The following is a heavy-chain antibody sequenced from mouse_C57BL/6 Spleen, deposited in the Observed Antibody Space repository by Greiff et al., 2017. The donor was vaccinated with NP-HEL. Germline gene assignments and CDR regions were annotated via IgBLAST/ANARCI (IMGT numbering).Heavy chain of an antibody. CDR3: TFYYYGSSYVFAY. Sequence: VQLQQSGAELVRPGASVKLSCTASGFNIKDDYMHWVKQRPEQGLEWIGWIDPENGDTEYASKFQGKATITADTSSNTAYLQLSSLTSEDTAVYYCTFYYYGSSYVFAYWGQGTLVTVSA. CDR2: IDPENGDT. J-gene: IGHJ3*01. V-gene: IGHV14-4*01. CDR1: GFNIKDDY. D-gene: IGHD1-1*01.